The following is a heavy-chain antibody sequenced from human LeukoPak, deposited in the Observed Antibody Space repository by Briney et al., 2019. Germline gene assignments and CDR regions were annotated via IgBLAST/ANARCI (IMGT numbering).Heavy chain of an antibody. D-gene: IGHD3-16*01. CDR2: IYSGGST. J-gene: IGHJ3*02. CDR3: AGSDGGIRDSDI. CDR1: GLTARSNS. V-gene: IGHV3-66*01. Sequence: GGSPRLSGAASGLTARSNSMSWVRQAPGKGLEWVSVIYSGGSTYYANSVKGRFTISRDNSKNTLYLQMNSLRAEDTAVYYCAGSDGGIRDSDIWGQGTMVTVSS.